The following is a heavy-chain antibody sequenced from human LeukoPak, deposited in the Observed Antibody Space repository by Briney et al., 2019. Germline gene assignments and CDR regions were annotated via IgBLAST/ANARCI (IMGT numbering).Heavy chain of an antibody. CDR3: ARDYRYCYAHYYYYGMDV. J-gene: IGHJ6*02. D-gene: IGHD2-2*01. CDR1: GFTFSSYS. V-gene: IGHV3-21*01. CDR2: ISSSSSYI. Sequence: GGSLRLSCAASGFTFSSYSMTWVRQAPGKGLEWVSSISSSSSYIYYADSVKGRFTISRDNAKNSLYLQLNSLRAEDTAVYYCARDYRYCYAHYYYYGMDVWGQGTTVTVSS.